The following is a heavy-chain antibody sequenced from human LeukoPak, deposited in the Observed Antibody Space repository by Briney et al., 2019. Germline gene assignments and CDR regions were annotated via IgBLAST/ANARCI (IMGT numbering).Heavy chain of an antibody. J-gene: IGHJ4*02. Sequence: GGSLRLSCAASGFTFSSYAMHWVRQAPGKGLEWVAVISYDGSNKYYADSVKGRFTISRDNSKNTVYLQMDSLRAEDTAVYYCAKSHVTTATGTGRYFDYWGQGTLVTVSS. D-gene: IGHD3-9*01. CDR3: AKSHVTTATGTGRYFDY. CDR1: GFTFSSYA. CDR2: ISYDGSNK. V-gene: IGHV3-30-3*01.